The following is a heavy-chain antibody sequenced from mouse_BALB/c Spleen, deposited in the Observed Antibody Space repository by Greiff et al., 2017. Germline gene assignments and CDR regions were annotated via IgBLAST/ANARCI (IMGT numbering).Heavy chain of an antibody. CDR2: ISSGGSYT. CDR1: GFTFSSYA. V-gene: IGHV5-9-4*01. CDR3: ARSWTGDYYAIDY. J-gene: IGHJ4*01. Sequence: EVKLVESGGGLVKPGGSLKLSCAASGFTFSSYAMSWVRQSPEKRLEWVAEISSGGSYTYYPDTVTGRFTISRDNAKNTLYLEMSSLRSEDTAMYYCARSWTGDYYAIDYWGQGTSVTVSS.